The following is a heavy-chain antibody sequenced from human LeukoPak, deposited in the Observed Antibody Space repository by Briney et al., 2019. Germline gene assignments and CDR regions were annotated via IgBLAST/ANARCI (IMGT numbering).Heavy chain of an antibody. CDR3: ARGTGYDFWGIDHYMDV. Sequence: GASVKVSCKASGYSFVLYGISWVRQAPGQGLEWMGWISAYNGNTNYAQKLQGRVTMTTDTSTSTAYMELRSLRSDDTAVYYCARGTGYDFWGIDHYMDVWGKGTTVTVSS. J-gene: IGHJ6*03. CDR2: ISAYNGNT. D-gene: IGHD3-3*01. CDR1: GYSFVLYG. V-gene: IGHV1-18*01.